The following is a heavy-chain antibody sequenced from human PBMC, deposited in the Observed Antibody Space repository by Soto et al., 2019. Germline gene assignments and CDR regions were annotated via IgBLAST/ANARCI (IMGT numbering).Heavy chain of an antibody. Sequence: SETLSLTCTVSGGSISSYYWSWIRQPPGKGPEWIGYIYYSGSTNYDPSLKSRVTISVDTSKNQFSLKLSSVTAADTAVYYCARQWANYDAFDIWGQGTMVNV. CDR2: IYYSGST. CDR1: GGSISSYY. V-gene: IGHV4-59*08. D-gene: IGHD1-1*01. J-gene: IGHJ3*02. CDR3: ARQWANYDAFDI.